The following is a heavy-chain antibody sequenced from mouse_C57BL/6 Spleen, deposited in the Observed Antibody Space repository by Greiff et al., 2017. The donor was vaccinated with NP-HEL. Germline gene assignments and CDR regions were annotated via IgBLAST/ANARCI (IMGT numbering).Heavy chain of an antibody. CDR1: GYTFTSYW. D-gene: IGHD2-1*01. CDR2: IDPSDSYT. CDR3: ARLDYGNPSGY. V-gene: IGHV1-50*01. Sequence: VQLQQPGAELAKPGASVKLSCKASGYTFTSYWMQWVKQRPGQGLEWIGEIDPSDSYTNYNQKFKGKATLTVDTSSSTAYMQLSSLTSEDSAVYYCARLDYGNPSGYWGQGTSVTVSS. J-gene: IGHJ4*01.